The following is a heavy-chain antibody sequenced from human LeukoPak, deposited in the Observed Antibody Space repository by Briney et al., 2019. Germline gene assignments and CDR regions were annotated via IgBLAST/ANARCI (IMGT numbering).Heavy chain of an antibody. V-gene: IGHV3-9*03. CDR2: ISWNSGSI. J-gene: IGHJ4*02. CDR3: AKDNSPGIAAAGFDY. Sequence: GGSLRLSCAASGFTFDDYAMHWVRQAPGKGLEWVSGISWNSGSIGYADSVKGRFTISRDNAKNSLYLQMNSLRAEDMALYYCAKDNSPGIAAAGFDYWGQGTLVTVSS. D-gene: IGHD6-13*01. CDR1: GFTFDDYA.